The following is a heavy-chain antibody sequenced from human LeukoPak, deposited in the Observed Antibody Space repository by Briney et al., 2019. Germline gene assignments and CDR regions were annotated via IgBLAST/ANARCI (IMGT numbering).Heavy chain of an antibody. CDR1: GFTFSSYA. CDR2: ISGSGGST. V-gene: IGHV3-23*01. D-gene: IGHD3-10*01. CDR3: AKDRPPPIWFGESFGAFDI. J-gene: IGHJ3*02. Sequence: GGSLRLSCAASGFTFSSYAMSWVRQAPGKGLEWVSAISGSGGSTYYADSVKGRFTTSRDNSKNTLYLQMNSLRAEDTAVYYCAKDRPPPIWFGESFGAFDIWGQGTMVTVSS.